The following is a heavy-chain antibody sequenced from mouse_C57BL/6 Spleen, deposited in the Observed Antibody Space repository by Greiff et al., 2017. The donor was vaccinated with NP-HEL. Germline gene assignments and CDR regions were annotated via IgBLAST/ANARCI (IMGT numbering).Heavy chain of an antibody. CDR3: ARPLDYGSSYGWYFDV. J-gene: IGHJ1*03. D-gene: IGHD1-1*01. CDR2: IYPGSGST. Sequence: QVQLQQPGAELVKPGASVKMSCKASGYTFTSYWITWVKQRPGQGLEWIGDIYPGSGSTNYNEKFKSKATLTVDTSSSTAYMQLSSLTSEDSAVYYCARPLDYGSSYGWYFDVWGTGTTVTVSS. V-gene: IGHV1-55*01. CDR1: GYTFTSYW.